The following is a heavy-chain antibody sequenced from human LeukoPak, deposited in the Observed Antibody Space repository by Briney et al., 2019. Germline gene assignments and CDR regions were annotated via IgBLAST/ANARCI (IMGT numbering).Heavy chain of an antibody. CDR2: IIPLLGIA. D-gene: IGHD6-19*01. V-gene: IGHV1-69*04. J-gene: IGHJ4*02. Sequence: ASVKVSCKASGGTFSSYAISWVRQAPGQGLEWMGRIIPLLGIANYAQKFQGRVTITADKSTSTAYMELSSLRSEDTAVYYCARDGGWYMYYFDYWGQGTLVTVSS. CDR1: GGTFSSYA. CDR3: ARDGGWYMYYFDY.